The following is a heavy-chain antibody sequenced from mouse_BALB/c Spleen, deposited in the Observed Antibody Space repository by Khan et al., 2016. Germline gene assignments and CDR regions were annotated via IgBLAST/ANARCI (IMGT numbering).Heavy chain of an antibody. CDR3: ARSHYGNPYFDY. Sequence: QVQLQQSGAELVRPGASVKLSCKASGYSFTSYWMNWMKQRPGQGLEWIGMIHPSDSETRLTQKFKDKATLTVDKSSSTAFMQLSSPTSEDSAVYYCARSHYGNPYFDYWGQGTTLTVSS. CDR2: IHPSDSET. V-gene: IGHV1-61*01. D-gene: IGHD2-1*01. J-gene: IGHJ2*01. CDR1: GYSFTSYW.